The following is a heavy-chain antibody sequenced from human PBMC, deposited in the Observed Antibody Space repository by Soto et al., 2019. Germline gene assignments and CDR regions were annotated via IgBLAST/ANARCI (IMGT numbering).Heavy chain of an antibody. J-gene: IGHJ4*02. Sequence: QVQLVQSGAEVKKPGASVKVSCKASGYTFTSYDIHWVRQATGQGLEWMGWMKPNSGNTGYAQKFQGRVTMTRNTCISTADMELSSLRSEDTGVYYCARALYGDNVDYGGQGTLVTVSS. CDR2: MKPNSGNT. D-gene: IGHD4-17*01. CDR1: GYTFTSYD. V-gene: IGHV1-8*01. CDR3: ARALYGDNVDY.